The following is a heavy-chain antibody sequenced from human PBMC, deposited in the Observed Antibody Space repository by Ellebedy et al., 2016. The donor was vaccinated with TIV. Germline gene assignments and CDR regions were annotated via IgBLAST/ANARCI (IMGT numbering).Heavy chain of an antibody. CDR3: AKPRDSSRWYGFDY. D-gene: IGHD6-13*01. CDR2: ICGSGGST. J-gene: IGHJ4*02. V-gene: IGHV3-23*01. Sequence: GESLKISXAASGFTFSSYAMSWVRQAPGKGLEWVSAICGSGGSTYYADSVKGRFTISRDNSKSTVYLQMNSLRAEDTAVYYCAKPRDSSRWYGFDYWGQGTLVTVSS. CDR1: GFTFSSYA.